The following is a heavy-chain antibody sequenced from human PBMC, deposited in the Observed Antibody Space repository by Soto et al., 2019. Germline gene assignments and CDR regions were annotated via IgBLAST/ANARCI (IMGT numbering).Heavy chain of an antibody. Sequence: GSLRLSCAASGFTVSSKYMSWVRQAPGKGLEWVSLIQSGGPTYYADSVKGRFTISRDTSENMVHLQMDSLRAEDTAVYYCARDDVLCDGGRCYGVPLDVWGKGT. CDR2: IQSGGPT. D-gene: IGHD2-15*01. CDR3: ARDDVLCDGGRCYGVPLDV. J-gene: IGHJ6*03. CDR1: GFTVSSKY. V-gene: IGHV3-66*01.